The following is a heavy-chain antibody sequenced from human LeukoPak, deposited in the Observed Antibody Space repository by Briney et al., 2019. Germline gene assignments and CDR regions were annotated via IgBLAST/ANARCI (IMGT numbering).Heavy chain of an antibody. Sequence: ASVKVSCEASGYTFTSYGISWVRQAPGQGLEWMGWISAYNGNTNYAQKLQGRVTMTTDTSTSTAYMELRSLRSDDTAVYYCATASEDTAMVTDFDYWGQGTLVTVSS. V-gene: IGHV1-18*01. CDR2: ISAYNGNT. CDR3: ATASEDTAMVTDFDY. D-gene: IGHD5-18*01. CDR1: GYTFTSYG. J-gene: IGHJ4*02.